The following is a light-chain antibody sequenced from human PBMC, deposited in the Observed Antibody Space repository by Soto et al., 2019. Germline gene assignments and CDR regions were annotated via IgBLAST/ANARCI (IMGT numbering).Light chain of an antibody. CDR3: CSYAGSSTFYA. Sequence: QSVLTQPASVYGSPGQSITISCTGKSSDVGSYNLVSWYQQHPGKAPKLMIYEVSKRPSGVSNRFSGSKSGNTASLTISGLQAEDEADYYCCSYAGSSTFYAFGTGTKVTVL. V-gene: IGLV2-23*02. CDR2: EVS. J-gene: IGLJ1*01. CDR1: SSDVGSYNL.